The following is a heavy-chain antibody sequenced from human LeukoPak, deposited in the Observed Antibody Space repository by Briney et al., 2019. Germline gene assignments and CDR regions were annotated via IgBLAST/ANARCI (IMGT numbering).Heavy chain of an antibody. V-gene: IGHV3-30*02. J-gene: IGHJ4*02. CDR1: GFIFSSYG. CDR3: AKHDSSSDF. CDR2: IRSDGNDK. Sequence: PGGSLRLSCAASGFIFSSYGMHWVRQPPGKGLEWVAFIRSDGNDKYYTASVKGRFTISRDNSKNSLYLQMNSLRPEDTAVYYCAKHDSSSDFWGQGSLVTVSS. D-gene: IGHD3-22*01.